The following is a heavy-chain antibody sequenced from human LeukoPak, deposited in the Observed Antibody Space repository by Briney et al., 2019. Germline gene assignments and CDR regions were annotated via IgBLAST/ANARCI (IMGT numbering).Heavy chain of an antibody. CDR2: NVTSGST. CDR3: ARDQARYYGSGSGYNWFDP. D-gene: IGHD3-10*01. Sequence: AAAESLMCEDCRVGNECYYRRWPHQSTGKGLEGIGHNVTSGSTNYNPSLKSRVTMSVDTSKNQFSLKLSSVTAADTAVYYCARDQARYYGSGSGYNWFDPWGQGTLATVSS. J-gene: IGHJ5*02. V-gene: IGHV4-4*07. CDR1: RVGNECYY.